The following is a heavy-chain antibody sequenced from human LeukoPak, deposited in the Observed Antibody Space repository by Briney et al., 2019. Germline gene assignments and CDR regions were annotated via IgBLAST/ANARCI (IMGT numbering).Heavy chain of an antibody. D-gene: IGHD3-22*01. V-gene: IGHV1-46*01. CDR2: INPSGGST. Sequence: GESLKISCRGSGYTFTSYYMHWVRQAPGQGLEWMGIINPSGGSTSYAQKFQGRVTMTRDTSTSTVYMELSSLRSEDTAVYYCARERYYDSSGYYYEPYYYYGMDVWGQGTTVTVSS. CDR1: GYTFTSYY. J-gene: IGHJ6*02. CDR3: ARERYYDSSGYYYEPYYYYGMDV.